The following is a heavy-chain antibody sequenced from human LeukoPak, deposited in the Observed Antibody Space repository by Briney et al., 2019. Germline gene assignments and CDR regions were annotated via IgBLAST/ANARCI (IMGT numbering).Heavy chain of an antibody. V-gene: IGHV5-10-1*01. J-gene: IGHJ6*02. CDR1: GYSFTSYW. CDR3: ATRRTPSLFGMDV. Sequence: GESLKISCKGSGYSFTSYWISWVRQMPGKGLEWMGRIDPSDSYSNYSPSFQGHVTISADKSTSTAYLQWSSLKASDTAMYYCATRRTPSLFGMDVWGQGTTVTVSS. CDR2: IDPSDSYS.